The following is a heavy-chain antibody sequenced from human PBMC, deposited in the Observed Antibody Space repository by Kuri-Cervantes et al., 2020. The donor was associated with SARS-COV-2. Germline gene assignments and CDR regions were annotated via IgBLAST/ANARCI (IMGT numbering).Heavy chain of an antibody. V-gene: IGHV4-30-4*01. CDR1: GGSISIGDYY. Sequence: SETLSLTCTVSGGSISIGDYYWSWIRQPPGKGLEWIGYIYYSGSTYYNPSLKSRVTISVDTSKNQFSLKLSSVTAADTAVYYCARVGLRRITIFGVVMDGNWFAPWGHGTPVTVSS. CDR3: ARVGLRRITIFGVVMDGNWFAP. J-gene: IGHJ5*02. CDR2: IYYSGST. D-gene: IGHD3-3*01.